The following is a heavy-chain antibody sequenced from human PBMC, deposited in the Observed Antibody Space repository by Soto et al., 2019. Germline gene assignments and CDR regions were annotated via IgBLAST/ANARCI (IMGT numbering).Heavy chain of an antibody. Sequence: EVQLVESGGGLVQPGGSLRLSCAVSGFTFSDYWMSWVRQAPGKGLEWVANIKQDGNEKYYVDSVKGRFTISRDNTKNSLYLQMNILRAEDTAVYYCARGLGSSGWYSPGDAFDIWGQGTMVTVSS. V-gene: IGHV3-7*01. J-gene: IGHJ3*02. CDR3: ARGLGSSGWYSPGDAFDI. CDR1: GFTFSDYW. CDR2: IKQDGNEK. D-gene: IGHD6-19*01.